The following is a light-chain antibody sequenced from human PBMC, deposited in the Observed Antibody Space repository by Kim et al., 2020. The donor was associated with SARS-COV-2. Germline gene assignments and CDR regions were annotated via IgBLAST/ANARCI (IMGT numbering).Light chain of an antibody. J-gene: IGLJ1*01. CDR3: SSYAGSNNLGV. CDR2: EVS. CDR1: SSDVGGYNY. Sequence: QSDLTQPPSASGSPGQSVTISCTGTSSDVGGYNYVSWYQQHPGKAPKLMIYEVSKRPSGVPDRFSGSKSGNTASLTVSGLQAEDEADYYCSSYAGSNNLGVFGTGTKVTVL. V-gene: IGLV2-8*01.